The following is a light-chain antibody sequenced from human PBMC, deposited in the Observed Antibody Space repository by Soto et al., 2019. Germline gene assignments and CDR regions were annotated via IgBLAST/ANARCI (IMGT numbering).Light chain of an antibody. CDR2: GAS. CDR1: QGVGSN. Sequence: EIVMTQSPATLSVSPGERATLSCMASQGVGSNLAWYQQKPGQAPRLLIYGASTRATGMPARLSGSGSGTELTLTISSLQYEDFAVYYCQQYNNRPPWTIGQGTKVEIK. J-gene: IGKJ1*01. CDR3: QQYNNRPPWT. V-gene: IGKV3-15*01.